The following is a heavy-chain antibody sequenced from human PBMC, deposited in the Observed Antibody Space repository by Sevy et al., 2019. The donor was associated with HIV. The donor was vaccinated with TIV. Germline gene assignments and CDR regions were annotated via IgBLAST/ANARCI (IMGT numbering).Heavy chain of an antibody. CDR3: ARDCNSASCLWGLDV. J-gene: IGHJ6*02. CDR1: GFTFSNYW. D-gene: IGHD2-2*01. Sequence: GGSLRLSCAASGFTFSNYWMTWVRQAPGKGLEWVANIKRDGSEKYYVASVKGRFTISRDNAKNSLYMQMNSLRAEDTDVYYCARDCNSASCLWGLDVWGQGTTVTVSS. CDR2: IKRDGSEK. V-gene: IGHV3-7*03.